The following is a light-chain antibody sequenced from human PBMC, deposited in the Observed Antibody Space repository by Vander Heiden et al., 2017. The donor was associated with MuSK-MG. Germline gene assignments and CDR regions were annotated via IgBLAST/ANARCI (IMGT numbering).Light chain of an antibody. CDR2: DSS. V-gene: IGKV3-11*01. CDR1: QYINNF. Sequence: VSKQSPATLSLSPGEIGVLSCRANQYINNFLAWYQQKPDQSPRLLITDSSTRATDTPARFTAGGSGTDFTLTITRPEADDSATYFCQQRAKLPPTFGGGTRVEI. J-gene: IGKJ4*01. CDR3: QQRAKLPPT.